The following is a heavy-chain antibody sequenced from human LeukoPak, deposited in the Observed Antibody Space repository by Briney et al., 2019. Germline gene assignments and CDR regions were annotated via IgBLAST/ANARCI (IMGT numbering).Heavy chain of an antibody. J-gene: IGHJ4*02. CDR2: ISGSDGTS. D-gene: IGHD3-16*02. Sequence: GGSLRLSCAASGFTFNSFAMNWVRQAPGKGLEWVSSISGSDGTSHYADFVKGRFTISRDNSKNTLYLQMNSLRAEDTAAYNCAKSLGVGGYTRYKGFDQWGQGTLVVVSS. V-gene: IGHV3-23*01. CDR3: AKSLGVGGYTRYKGFDQ. CDR1: GFTFNSFA.